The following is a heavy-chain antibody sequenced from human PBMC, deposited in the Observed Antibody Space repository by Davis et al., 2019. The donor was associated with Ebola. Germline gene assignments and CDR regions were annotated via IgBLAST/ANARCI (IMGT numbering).Heavy chain of an antibody. CDR2: ISSSSSYI. CDR1: GFTFSSYS. J-gene: IGHJ4*02. V-gene: IGHV3-21*01. Sequence: RGSLRLSCAASGFTFSSYSMNWVRQAPGKVLEWVSSISSSSSYIYYADSGKGRFTISRDNAKNSLYLQMNSLRAEDTAMYYCARDTLRTVTTFYLDYWGQGTLVTVSS. D-gene: IGHD4-17*01. CDR3: ARDTLRTVTTFYLDY.